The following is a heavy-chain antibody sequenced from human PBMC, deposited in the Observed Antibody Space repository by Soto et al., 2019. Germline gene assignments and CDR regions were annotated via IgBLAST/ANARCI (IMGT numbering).Heavy chain of an antibody. CDR2: IYYTGDT. Sequence: QLQLQESGPGLLKPSETLSLSCSVSGGSISSTNYYWGWFRRPPGKGLEWIAGIYYTGDTYYNPSLKSRVTMSADPSRNQFSLDLNSVTAADTAVYYCARHRYGGGRKGLSDYWGQGSLVIVSS. CDR1: GGSISSTNYY. D-gene: IGHD3-10*01. V-gene: IGHV4-39*01. J-gene: IGHJ4*02. CDR3: ARHRYGGGRKGLSDY.